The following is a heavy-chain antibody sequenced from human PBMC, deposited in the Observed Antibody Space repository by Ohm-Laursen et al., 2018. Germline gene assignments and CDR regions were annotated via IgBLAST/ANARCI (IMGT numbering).Heavy chain of an antibody. CDR2: IFHSGSA. J-gene: IGHJ3*02. CDR1: GYSISSGYY. Sequence: SETLSLTCAVFGYSISSGYYWGWIRQSPGKGLEWLASIFHSGSAFYNPSLNSQVTISLDTSKNQFSLRLSFVTASDTAVYYCARGGSSRPYDAFDIWGQGTMVTVSS. D-gene: IGHD1-26*01. V-gene: IGHV4-38-2*01. CDR3: ARGGSSRPYDAFDI.